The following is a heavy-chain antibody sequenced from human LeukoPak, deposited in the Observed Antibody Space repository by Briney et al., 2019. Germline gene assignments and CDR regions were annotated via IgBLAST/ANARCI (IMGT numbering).Heavy chain of an antibody. CDR3: ARGFAPHDY. Sequence: GGSLRLSCAASGFTFSSYAMSWVRQAPGKGLEWVSAISGSGGSTYYADSVKGRFTISRDNAKNSLYLQMNSLRAEDTAVYYCARGFAPHDYWGQGTLVTVSS. CDR2: ISGSGGST. V-gene: IGHV3-23*01. CDR1: GFTFSSYA. J-gene: IGHJ4*02.